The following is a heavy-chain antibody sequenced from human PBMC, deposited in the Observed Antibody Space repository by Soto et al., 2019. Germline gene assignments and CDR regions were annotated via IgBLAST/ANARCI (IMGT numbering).Heavy chain of an antibody. CDR2: IYSSGGN. CDR3: AWRDVSCFDY. Sequence: QVQLQESGPGLVKPSETLSLTCTVSGGSISSYYWSWIRQPQGKGLELIGYIYSSGGNNDNPSLKSRVITSDDTSKTQFSLKLSSVSAADTALYYSAWRDVSCFDYWGQGTLVTVSS. J-gene: IGHJ4*02. V-gene: IGHV4-59*08. CDR1: GGSISSYY.